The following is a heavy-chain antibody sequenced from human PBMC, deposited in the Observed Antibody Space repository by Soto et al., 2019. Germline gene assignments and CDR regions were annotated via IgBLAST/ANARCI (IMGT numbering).Heavy chain of an antibody. CDR2: IYYSGST. CDR1: GGSISSGGYY. J-gene: IGHJ5*02. D-gene: IGHD3-22*01. Sequence: QVQLQESGPGLVKPSQTLSLTCTVSGGSISSGGYYWSWIRQHPGKGLEWIGYIYYSGSTYYNPSLKSRVTISVDTSKNQFSLKLSSVTAADTAVYYCARVLTYYYVSSGYYSVWFDPWGQGTLVTVSS. V-gene: IGHV4-31*03. CDR3: ARVLTYYYVSSGYYSVWFDP.